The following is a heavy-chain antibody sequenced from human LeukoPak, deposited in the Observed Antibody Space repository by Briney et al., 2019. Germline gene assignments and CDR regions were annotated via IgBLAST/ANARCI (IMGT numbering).Heavy chain of an antibody. CDR2: IYHSGST. CDR1: GYSISSGYY. V-gene: IGHV4-38-2*02. D-gene: IGHD1-26*01. Sequence: SETLSLTCTVSGYSISSGYYWGWIRQPPGKGLEWIGSIYHSGSTYYNPSLKSRVTISVDTSKNQFSLKLSSVTAADTAVYYCARVGGRGSRTYYFDYWGQGTLVTVSS. CDR3: ARVGGRGSRTYYFDY. J-gene: IGHJ4*02.